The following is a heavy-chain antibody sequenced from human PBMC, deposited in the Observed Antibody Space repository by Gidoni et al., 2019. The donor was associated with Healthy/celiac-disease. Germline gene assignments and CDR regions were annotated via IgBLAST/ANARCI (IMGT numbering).Heavy chain of an antibody. CDR2: ISGSGGST. D-gene: IGHD2-21*02. CDR3: AKDAIYCGGDCYQTN. V-gene: IGHV3-23*01. Sequence: EVQLLGSGGGVVQPGGSLRLSCEASVVTFSSYAMSWVRQAPGKGLEWVSAISGSGGSTYYADSVKGRFPISRDNSKNTLYLQMNSLRAEDTAIYYCAKDAIYCGGDCYQTNWGQGTLVTVSS. CDR1: VVTFSSYA. J-gene: IGHJ4*02.